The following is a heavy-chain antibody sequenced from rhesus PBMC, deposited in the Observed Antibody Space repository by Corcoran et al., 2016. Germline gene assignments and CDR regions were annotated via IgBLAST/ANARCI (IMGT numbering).Heavy chain of an antibody. CDR3: TREDGYNFWTGYPFDY. J-gene: IGHJ4*01. CDR1: GFTFSNYW. D-gene: IGHD3-3*01. V-gene: IGHV3S11*01. CDR2: IKNKADGGTA. Sequence: EVQLVESGGGLVQPGGSLRLSCAASGFTFSNYWMSWVRQAPGKGLGWVGFIKNKADGGTAAYAESVKGRFTISRDDSKNPLYLQMNSLKTEYTAVYYCTREDGYNFWTGYPFDYWGQGVLVTVSS.